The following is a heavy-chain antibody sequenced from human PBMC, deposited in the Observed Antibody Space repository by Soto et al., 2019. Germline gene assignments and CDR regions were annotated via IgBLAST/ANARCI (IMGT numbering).Heavy chain of an antibody. D-gene: IGHD3-3*01. CDR1: GFTFSSES. V-gene: IGHV3-48*02. Sequence: GGSLRLSCAASGFTFSSESMIWLRQAPGKGLEWISFISRTSNTIYYVGSVKGRFTTSRDNGKNLLYLQMNDLRDEDTAVYYCARGTYDPGDNGYYYFDSWAKGALVTVS. CDR3: ARGTYDPGDNGYYYFDS. CDR2: ISRTSNTI. J-gene: IGHJ4*02.